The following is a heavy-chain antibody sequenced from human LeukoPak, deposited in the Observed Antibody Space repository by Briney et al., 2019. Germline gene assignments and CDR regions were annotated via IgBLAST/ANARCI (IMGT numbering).Heavy chain of an antibody. CDR3: AKDLGRFGELIDY. CDR1: GFTFSSYG. J-gene: IGHJ4*02. V-gene: IGHV3-30*02. CDR2: IRYDGSNK. D-gene: IGHD3-10*01. Sequence: GGSLRLSCAASGFTFSSYGMHWVRQAPGKGLEWVAFIRYDGSNKYYADSVKGRFTISRDNSKNTLYLQMNSLRAEDTAVYYCAKDLGRFGELIDYWGQGTLVTVSP.